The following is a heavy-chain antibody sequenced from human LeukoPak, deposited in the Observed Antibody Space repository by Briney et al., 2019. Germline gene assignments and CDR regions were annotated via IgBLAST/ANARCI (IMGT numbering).Heavy chain of an antibody. D-gene: IGHD6-19*01. V-gene: IGHV3-23*01. Sequence: GGSLRLSCAASGFSFSSYAMSWVRQAPGKGLEWVSATSGSGDRTYYAVPVKGRFTIPRDNSKNTLYLQMNSLRAEDTAVYYCAKAFGYSSGWYSYLDVWGQGTTVTVSS. CDR2: TSGSGDRT. CDR1: GFSFSSYA. J-gene: IGHJ6*02. CDR3: AKAFGYSSGWYSYLDV.